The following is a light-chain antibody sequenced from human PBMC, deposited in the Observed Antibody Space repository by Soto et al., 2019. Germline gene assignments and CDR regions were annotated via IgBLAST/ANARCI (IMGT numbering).Light chain of an antibody. CDR1: QSVSSGY. Sequence: EVVLTQSPGTLSLSPGERATLSCRASQSVSSGYLGWYQQKPGQAPRLLIYGASSRATGIPDRFSGSGSGTDFTLTISRLEPEDFAVYFCQQYTSSPWTLGQGTKVDI. CDR3: QQYTSSPWT. CDR2: GAS. J-gene: IGKJ1*01. V-gene: IGKV3-20*01.